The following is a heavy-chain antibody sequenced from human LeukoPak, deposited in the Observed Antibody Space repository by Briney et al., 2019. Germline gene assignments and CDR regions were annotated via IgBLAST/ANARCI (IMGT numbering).Heavy chain of an antibody. J-gene: IGHJ4*02. CDR3: AKFPEHSIAAAGTFNY. CDR1: GFTFSSYG. Sequence: PGGSLRLSCAASGFTFSSYGMHWVRQAPGKGLEWVAFIRYDGSNKYYADSVKGRFTISRDNSKNTLYLQMNSLRAEDTAVYYCAKFPEHSIAAAGTFNYWGQGTLVTVSS. D-gene: IGHD6-13*01. CDR2: IRYDGSNK. V-gene: IGHV3-30*02.